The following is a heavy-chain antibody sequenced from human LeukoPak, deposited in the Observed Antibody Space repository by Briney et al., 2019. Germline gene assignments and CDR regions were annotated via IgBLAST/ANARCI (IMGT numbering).Heavy chain of an antibody. V-gene: IGHV3-66*01. CDR3: AKVAEVGATGYYYYMDV. D-gene: IGHD1-26*01. J-gene: IGHJ6*03. Sequence: PGGSLRLSCAASGFTFTTYGFNWVRQAPGKGLEWVSVIYSGGSTYYADSVKGRFTISRDNSKNTLYLQMNSLRAEDTAVYYCAKVAEVGATGYYYYMDVWGKGTTVTVSS. CDR1: GFTFTTYG. CDR2: IYSGGST.